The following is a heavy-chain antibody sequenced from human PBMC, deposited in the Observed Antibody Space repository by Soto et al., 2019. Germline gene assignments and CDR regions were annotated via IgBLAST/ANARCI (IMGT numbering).Heavy chain of an antibody. Sequence: SETLSLTCTVSGASITTYNSFWGWIRQSPGKGLEWIGFISYSGTPYYSPSLKSRVTISLDMSSNQLSLKLTSVTAADTAVYYCARRMYYGNPYFDYWGQGILVTVSS. V-gene: IGHV4-39*01. D-gene: IGHD3-16*01. CDR2: ISYSGTP. CDR3: ARRMYYGNPYFDY. J-gene: IGHJ4*02. CDR1: GASITTYNSF.